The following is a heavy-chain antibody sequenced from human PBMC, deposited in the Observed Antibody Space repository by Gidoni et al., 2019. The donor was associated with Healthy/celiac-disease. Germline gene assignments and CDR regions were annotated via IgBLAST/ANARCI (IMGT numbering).Heavy chain of an antibody. CDR3: ARVITIFGVGPAGGVWFDP. D-gene: IGHD3-3*01. CDR1: GGSSSRYY. Sequence: QVQLQESGPGLVQPSETLSLTCTVSGGSSSRYYWRWIRQPPGKGLEWIGYIYYSGSTNYHPSLKSRVTISVDTSKNQFSLKLSSVTAADTAVYYCARVITIFGVGPAGGVWFDPWGQGTLVTVSS. V-gene: IGHV4-59*01. J-gene: IGHJ5*02. CDR2: IYYSGST.